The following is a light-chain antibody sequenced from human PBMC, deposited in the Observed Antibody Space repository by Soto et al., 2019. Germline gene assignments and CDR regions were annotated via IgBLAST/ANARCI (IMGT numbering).Light chain of an antibody. Sequence: DIQMTQSPSSLSASVGDRVTITCRASQSISSYLNWYQQKPGKAPKLLIYAASSLQSGVPSRFSGSDSGTDFTLTTSSPQPEDFATYYCQQSYSTPRTFGQGTKVEIK. CDR3: QQSYSTPRT. CDR1: QSISSY. J-gene: IGKJ1*01. V-gene: IGKV1-39*01. CDR2: AAS.